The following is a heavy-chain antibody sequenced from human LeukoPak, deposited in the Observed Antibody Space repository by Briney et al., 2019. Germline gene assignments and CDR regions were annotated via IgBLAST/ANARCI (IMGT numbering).Heavy chain of an antibody. CDR3: ARGAISSWYED. J-gene: IGHJ4*02. V-gene: IGHV3-66*01. CDR1: GFTVSSSY. D-gene: IGHD6-13*01. CDR2: LYSGGSI. Sequence: GGSLRLSCAGSGFTVSSSYMSWVRQAPGKGLEWVSVLYSGGSIFYADSVKGRFTISRDISKNMLYLQMNSLRADDTAVYYCARGAISSWYEDWGQGTLVPVSS.